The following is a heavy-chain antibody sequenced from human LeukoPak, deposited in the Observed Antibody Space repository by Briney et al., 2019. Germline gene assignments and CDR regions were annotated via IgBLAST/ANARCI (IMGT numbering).Heavy chain of an antibody. CDR1: GGTFSSYA. CDR3: ATIRGYSGYTPWGYFDY. CDR2: IIPIFGTA. Sequence: ASVKVSCKASGGTFSSYAISWVRQAPGQGLEWMGGIIPIFGTANYAQKFQGRVTITADESTSTAYMELSSLRSEDTAVYYCATIRGYSGYTPWGYFDYWGQGTLVTVSS. D-gene: IGHD5-12*01. V-gene: IGHV1-69*13. J-gene: IGHJ4*02.